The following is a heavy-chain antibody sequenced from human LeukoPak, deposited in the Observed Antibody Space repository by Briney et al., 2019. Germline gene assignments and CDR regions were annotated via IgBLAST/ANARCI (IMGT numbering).Heavy chain of an antibody. CDR1: GGSISSGSYY. CDR2: IYTSGST. D-gene: IGHD6-19*01. CDR3: ASTYSSGWLVKDY. V-gene: IGHV4-61*02. J-gene: IGHJ4*02. Sequence: SETLSLXCTVSGGSISSGSYYWSWIRQPAGKGLEWIGRIYTSGSTNYNPSLKSRVTISVDTSKNQFSLKLSSVTAADTAVYYCASTYSSGWLVKDYWGQGTLVTVSS.